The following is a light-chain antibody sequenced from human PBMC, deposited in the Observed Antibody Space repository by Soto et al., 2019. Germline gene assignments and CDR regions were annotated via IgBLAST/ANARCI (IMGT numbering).Light chain of an antibody. CDR1: HDISTY. V-gene: IGKV1-9*01. J-gene: IGKJ4*01. CDR2: EAS. CDR3: QQYDSYPPT. Sequence: DIQLTQSPSLLSASVGDRVTITCRASHDISTYLAWYQQKPGKAPKLMIYEASTLQSGVPSRFSGSGSGTEFTLTISGLLPEDFATYHCQQYDSYPPTFGGGTRVEIK.